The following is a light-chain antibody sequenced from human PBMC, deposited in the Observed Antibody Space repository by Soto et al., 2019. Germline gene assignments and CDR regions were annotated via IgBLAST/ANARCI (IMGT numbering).Light chain of an antibody. CDR1: QSVSSSH. V-gene: IGKV3-20*01. CDR2: GAA. CDR3: QQYGSSPVIT. Sequence: EIVLTQSPGTLSLSPGERSTLSCRASQSVSSSHLAWYQHKPGQAPRLLIHGAAYRATGIPDRFSGRGSGTEFTLAISRLEPEDFAVYYCQQYGSSPVITFGQGTRLEIK. J-gene: IGKJ5*01.